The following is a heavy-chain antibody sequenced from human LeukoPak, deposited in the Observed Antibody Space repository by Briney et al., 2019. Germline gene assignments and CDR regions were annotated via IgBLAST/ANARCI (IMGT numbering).Heavy chain of an antibody. D-gene: IGHD2-21*01. Sequence: GPSLTVSCTASGGTFTNYAISWVRQAPGQGLEWMGGIIPIFGTANYPQKFQGRVTITADKSTSTAHMERSSLRPEAPAGHSFPSLGVDFDYWGPGTLVTVSS. CDR1: GGTFTNYA. CDR2: IIPIFGTA. CDR3: PSLGVDFDY. J-gene: IGHJ4*02. V-gene: IGHV1-69*06.